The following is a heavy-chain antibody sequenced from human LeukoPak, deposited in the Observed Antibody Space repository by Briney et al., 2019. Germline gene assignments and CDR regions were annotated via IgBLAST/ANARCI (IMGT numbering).Heavy chain of an antibody. V-gene: IGHV3-21*01. CDR3: ARDLYCYDGMDV. CDR1: GFTFSSYS. CDR2: ISSSSSYI. Sequence: GGSLRLSCAASGFTFSSYSMNWVRQAPGKGLEWVSSISSSSSYIYYADSVKGRFTISRDNAKNSLYLQMNSLRAEDTAVYYCARDLYCYDGMDVWGQGTTVTVSS. J-gene: IGHJ6*02.